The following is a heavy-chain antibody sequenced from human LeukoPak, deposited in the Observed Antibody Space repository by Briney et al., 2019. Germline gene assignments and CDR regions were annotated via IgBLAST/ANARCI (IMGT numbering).Heavy chain of an antibody. Sequence: PSETLSLTCSVYGGAFSDYVWSWSRQSPGKRLEGIVEIDDGGNTNYNPSLTSRVIVSLEKSKKQFSLVMRSVTAADTAVYYCARFSRITWGDWGDAFDIWGQGTTVIV. CDR3: ARFSRITWGDWGDAFDI. V-gene: IGHV4-34*01. CDR2: IDDGGNT. D-gene: IGHD2-21*02. CDR1: GGAFSDYV. J-gene: IGHJ3*02.